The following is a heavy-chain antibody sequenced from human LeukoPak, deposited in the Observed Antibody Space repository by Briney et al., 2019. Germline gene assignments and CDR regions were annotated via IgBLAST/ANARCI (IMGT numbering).Heavy chain of an antibody. CDR2: INPSGGST. Sequence: ASVKVSCKASGYTFTSYYMHWVRQAPGQGLEWMGIINPSGGSTSYAQKFQGRVTITTDESTSTAYMELSSLRSEDTAVYYCARGRDWNYAHFDYWGQGTLVTVSS. CDR1: GYTFTSYY. D-gene: IGHD1-7*01. J-gene: IGHJ4*02. V-gene: IGHV1-46*01. CDR3: ARGRDWNYAHFDY.